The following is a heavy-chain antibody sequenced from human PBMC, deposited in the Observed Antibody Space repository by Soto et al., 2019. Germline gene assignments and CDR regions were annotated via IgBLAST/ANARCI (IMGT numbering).Heavy chain of an antibody. Sequence: PSETLSLTCAVSGGSISSGGYSWSWIRQPPGKGLEWIAYIYHSGSTYYNPSLKSRVTISVDTSKNQFSLKLSSVTAADTAVYYCAMSLWFGNTPNWFDPWGQGTLVTVSS. V-gene: IGHV4-30-2*01. CDR3: AMSLWFGNTPNWFDP. J-gene: IGHJ5*02. D-gene: IGHD3-10*01. CDR1: GGSISSGGYS. CDR2: IYHSGST.